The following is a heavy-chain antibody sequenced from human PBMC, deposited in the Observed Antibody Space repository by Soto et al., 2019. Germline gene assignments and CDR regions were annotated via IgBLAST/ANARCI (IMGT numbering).Heavy chain of an antibody. CDR3: ARDCPGSSTTCYGNEWFDS. Sequence: EVQLVESGGGLVQTGGSLRLSCAASGFTFSSYSMNWVRQAPGKGLAWVSYISSSRSTIYYADSVKGRFTISRDNAKNSLYLQMNSLRAEDTAVYYCARDCPGSSTTCYGNEWFDSWGQGTLVTVSS. D-gene: IGHD2-2*01. J-gene: IGHJ5*01. V-gene: IGHV3-48*01. CDR2: ISSSRSTI. CDR1: GFTFSSYS.